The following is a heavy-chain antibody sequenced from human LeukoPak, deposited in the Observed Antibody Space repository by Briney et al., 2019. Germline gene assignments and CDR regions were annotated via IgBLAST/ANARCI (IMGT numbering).Heavy chain of an antibody. Sequence: PSETLSLTCTVSGGSISSSTYYWGWIRQPPGKGLEWIGSIFYSGRTYYNPSLKSRVTMSVDTSKNQFSLRLSSVNAADTAVYYCARAHYYGSGSYFDYWGQGTLVTVSS. CDR3: ARAHYYGSGSYFDY. D-gene: IGHD3-10*01. V-gene: IGHV4-39*07. J-gene: IGHJ4*02. CDR1: GGSISSSTYY. CDR2: IFYSGRT.